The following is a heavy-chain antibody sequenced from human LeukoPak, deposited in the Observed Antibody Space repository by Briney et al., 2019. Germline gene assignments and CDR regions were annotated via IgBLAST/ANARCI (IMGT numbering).Heavy chain of an antibody. Sequence: GESLKISCKGSGYSFTSYWIGWVRQMPGKGLEWMGIIYPGDSDTRYSPSFQGQVTISAGKSISTAYLQWSSLKASDTAMYYCARQRPTYSSSWYYYGMDVWGQGTTVTVSS. J-gene: IGHJ6*02. CDR3: ARQRPTYSSSWYYYGMDV. CDR1: GYSFTSYW. D-gene: IGHD6-13*01. CDR2: IYPGDSDT. V-gene: IGHV5-51*01.